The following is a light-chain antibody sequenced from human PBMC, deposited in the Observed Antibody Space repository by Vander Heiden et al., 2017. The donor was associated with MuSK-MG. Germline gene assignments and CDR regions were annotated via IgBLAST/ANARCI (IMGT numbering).Light chain of an antibody. CDR1: QSISSY. Sequence: TITCRASQSISSYLNWYQQKPGKAPKLLIYAASSLQSGVPSRFSGSGSGTDFTLTISSLQPEDFATYYCQQSDSTPYTFGQGTKVEIK. J-gene: IGKJ2*01. CDR2: AAS. V-gene: IGKV1-39*01. CDR3: QQSDSTPYT.